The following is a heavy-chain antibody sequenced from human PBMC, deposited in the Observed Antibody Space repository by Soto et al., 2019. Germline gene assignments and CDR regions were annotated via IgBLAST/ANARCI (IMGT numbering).Heavy chain of an antibody. J-gene: IGHJ4*02. CDR2: ISTYNGNT. CDR3: ARSYCNGASCYSSEVVY. D-gene: IGHD2-15*01. V-gene: IGHV1-18*01. CDR1: GYTFTYYG. Sequence: QVQLVQSGAEVKRPGASVKVSCKASGYTFTYYGINWVRQAPGQGLEWVGWISTYNGNTNFAQKLQGRVTMTPDTSTSTAYMELRSLRSDDTAVYYCARSYCNGASCYSSEVVYWGQGTLVTVSS.